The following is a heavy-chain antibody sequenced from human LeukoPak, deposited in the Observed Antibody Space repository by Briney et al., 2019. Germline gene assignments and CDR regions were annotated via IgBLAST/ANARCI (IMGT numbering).Heavy chain of an antibody. V-gene: IGHV4-59*01. D-gene: IGHD2-2*01. Sequence: SETLSLTCTVSGGSISSYYWSWIRQPPGKGLEWIGYIYYSGSTNYNPSLKSRVTISVDTSKNQFSLKLSSVTAADTAVYYCARAVSITAAMYWFDPWGQGTLVTVSS. J-gene: IGHJ5*02. CDR1: GGSISSYY. CDR2: IYYSGST. CDR3: ARAVSITAAMYWFDP.